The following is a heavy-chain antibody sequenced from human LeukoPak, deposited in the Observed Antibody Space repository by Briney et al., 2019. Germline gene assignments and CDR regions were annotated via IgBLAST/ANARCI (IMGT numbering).Heavy chain of an antibody. CDR3: ARGPQCSSSSARYSPSTAYYFDY. V-gene: IGHV1-8*01. CDR2: MNPNSGNT. J-gene: IGHJ4*02. D-gene: IGHD6-6*01. Sequence: GASVKVSCKASGYTFTSYDINWVRQATGQGLEWMGWMNPNSGNTGYAQKFQGRVTMTRNTSISTAYMELSSLRSEDTAVYYCARGPQCSSSSARYSPSTAYYFDYWGQGTLVTVSS. CDR1: GYTFTSYD.